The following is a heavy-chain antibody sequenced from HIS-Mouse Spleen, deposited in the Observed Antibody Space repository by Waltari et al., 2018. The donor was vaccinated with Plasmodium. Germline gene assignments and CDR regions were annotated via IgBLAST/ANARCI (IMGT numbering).Heavy chain of an antibody. Sequence: QVQLQQWGAGLLKPSETLSLTCAVYGGSFSGYYWSWIRQPPGKGLEWIGEINHSGSTTYNPYLKSRVTISVDTSKNQFSLKLSSVAAADTAVYYCARVTSSGVYWYFDLWGRGTLVTVSS. CDR1: GGSFSGYY. D-gene: IGHD3-3*01. CDR2: INHSGST. CDR3: ARVTSSGVYWYFDL. J-gene: IGHJ2*01. V-gene: IGHV4-34*01.